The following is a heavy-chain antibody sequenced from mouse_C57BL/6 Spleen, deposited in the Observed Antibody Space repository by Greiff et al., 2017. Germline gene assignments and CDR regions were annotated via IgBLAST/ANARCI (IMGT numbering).Heavy chain of an antibody. V-gene: IGHV5-4*03. CDR2: ISDGGSYT. Sequence: EVKLVESGGGLVKPGGSLKLSCAASGFTFSSYAMSWVRQTPEKRLEWVATISDGGSYTYYPDNVKGRFTISRDNAKHNLDLQMSQLKSEDTAMYYCARGGGYYYAMDYWGQGTSVTVSS. CDR1: GFTFSSYA. CDR3: ARGGGYYYAMDY. J-gene: IGHJ4*01. D-gene: IGHD2-2*01.